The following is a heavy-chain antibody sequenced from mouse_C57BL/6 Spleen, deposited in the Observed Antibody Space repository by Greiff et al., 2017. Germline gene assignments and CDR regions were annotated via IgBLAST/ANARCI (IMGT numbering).Heavy chain of an antibody. D-gene: IGHD1-1*01. CDR1: GYTFTSYW. J-gene: IGHJ2*01. CDR2: INPSSGYT. Sequence: VQLQQSGAELAKPGASVKLSCKASGYTFTSYWMHWVKQRPGQGLEWIGYINPSSGYTKYNQKFKDKATLTADKSSSTAYMQLSSLTYEDSAVYYCAREPTVVAQGFDYWGQGTTLTVSS. V-gene: IGHV1-7*01. CDR3: AREPTVVAQGFDY.